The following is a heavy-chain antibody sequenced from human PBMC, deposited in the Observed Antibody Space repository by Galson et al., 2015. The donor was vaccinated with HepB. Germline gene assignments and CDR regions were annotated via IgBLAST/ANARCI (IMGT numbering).Heavy chain of an antibody. D-gene: IGHD3-22*01. J-gene: IGHJ6*04. V-gene: IGHV1-58*02. Sequence: SVKVSCKASGFTFTSSAMQWVRQARGQRLEWIGWIVVGSGNTNYAQKFQERVTITRDMSTSTAYMELSSLRSEDTAVYYCAARYYYDSSGYLWDVWGKGTTATVSS. CDR2: IVVGSGNT. CDR3: AARYYYDSSGYLWDV. CDR1: GFTFTSSA.